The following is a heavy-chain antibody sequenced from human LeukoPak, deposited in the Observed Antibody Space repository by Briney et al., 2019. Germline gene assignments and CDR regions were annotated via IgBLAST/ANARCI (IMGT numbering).Heavy chain of an antibody. CDR1: GGTFSSYA. CDR3: ARDLDIAALPRAFDI. Sequence: SVKVSCKASGGTFSSYAISWVRQAPGQGLEWMGGIIPIFGTANYAQKFQGRVTITADKSTSTTYMELSSLRSEDTAVYYCARDLDIAALPRAFDIWGQGTMVTVSS. D-gene: IGHD6-6*01. CDR2: IIPIFGTA. V-gene: IGHV1-69*06. J-gene: IGHJ3*02.